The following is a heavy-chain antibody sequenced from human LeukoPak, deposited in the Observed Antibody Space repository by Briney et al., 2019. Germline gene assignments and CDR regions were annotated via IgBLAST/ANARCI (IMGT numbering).Heavy chain of an antibody. CDR3: ARERGVSSGYII. CDR1: GGSISSGGYY. V-gene: IGHV4-31*03. CDR2: IYYSGST. Sequence: SSQTLSLTCTVSGGSISSGGYYWSWIRQHPGKGLEWIGYIYYSGSTYYNPSLKSRVTISVDTSKNQFSLKLSSVTAADTAVYYCARERGVSSGYIIWGQGTLVTVSS. D-gene: IGHD3-22*01. J-gene: IGHJ4*02.